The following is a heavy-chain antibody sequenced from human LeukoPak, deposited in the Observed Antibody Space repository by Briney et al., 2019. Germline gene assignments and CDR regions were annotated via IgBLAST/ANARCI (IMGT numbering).Heavy chain of an antibody. D-gene: IGHD2-2*01. CDR3: AREEGPYVVSSTYFDY. CDR1: GFTFSSYA. J-gene: IGHJ4*02. Sequence: PGGSLRLSCAASGFTFSSYAMSWVRQAPGKGLGWVSGISGSGGSTYYADSVKGRFTISRDNSKNTLYLQMNSLRAEDTAVYYCAREEGPYVVSSTYFDYWGQGTLATVSS. CDR2: ISGSGGST. V-gene: IGHV3-23*01.